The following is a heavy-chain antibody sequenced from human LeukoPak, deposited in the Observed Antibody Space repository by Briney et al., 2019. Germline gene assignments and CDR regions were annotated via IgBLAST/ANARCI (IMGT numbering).Heavy chain of an antibody. CDR1: GGTFSSYA. J-gene: IGHJ4*02. CDR2: IIPILGIA. Sequence: GASVKVSCKASGGTFSSYAISWVRQAPGQGLEWMGRIIPILGIANYAQKFQGRVTITADKSTSTAYMELSSLRSEDTAVYYCARDSEQWLPLDYWGQGTLVTVSS. D-gene: IGHD6-19*01. CDR3: ARDSEQWLPLDY. V-gene: IGHV1-69*04.